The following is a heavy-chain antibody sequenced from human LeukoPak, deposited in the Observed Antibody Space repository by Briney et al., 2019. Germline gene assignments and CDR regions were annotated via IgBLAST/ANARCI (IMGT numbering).Heavy chain of an antibody. Sequence: ASVKVSCKASGYTFTGYYMHWVRQAPGQGLEWMGWINPNSGATNYAQKFQGRVTMTRDTSISTAYMELSRLRSDDTAVYYCARSGPIAAAKYFDYWGQGTLVTVSS. D-gene: IGHD6-13*01. V-gene: IGHV1-2*02. J-gene: IGHJ4*02. CDR2: INPNSGAT. CDR1: GYTFTGYY. CDR3: ARSGPIAAAKYFDY.